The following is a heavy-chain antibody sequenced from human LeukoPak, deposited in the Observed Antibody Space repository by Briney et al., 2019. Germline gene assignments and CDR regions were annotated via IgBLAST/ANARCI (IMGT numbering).Heavy chain of an antibody. D-gene: IGHD7-27*01. CDR2: MYPGDSDT. CDR1: GYSFTSYW. CDR3: ARSPPRLGYDYFDY. J-gene: IGHJ4*02. Sequence: GESLKISCKGSGYSFTSYWIGWVRQMPGKGLEWMGIMYPGDSDTRYSPSFQGQVTVSADKSISTAYLQWSSLKASDTAMYYCARSPPRLGYDYFDYWGQGTLVTVSS. V-gene: IGHV5-51*01.